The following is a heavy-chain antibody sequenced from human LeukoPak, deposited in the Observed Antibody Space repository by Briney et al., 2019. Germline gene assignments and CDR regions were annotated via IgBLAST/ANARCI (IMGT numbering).Heavy chain of an antibody. CDR2: IRNDGSNK. Sequence: GGTLRLSCAASGFTFNTYGMSWVRQAPGKGLEWVAFIRNDGSNKYYADSVKGRFTISRDNSKNTLYLQMNSLRAEDTAVYYCAKGYYDILTGGDAFDIWGQGTMVTVSS. CDR1: GFTFNTYG. J-gene: IGHJ3*02. CDR3: AKGYYDILTGGDAFDI. D-gene: IGHD3-9*01. V-gene: IGHV3-30*02.